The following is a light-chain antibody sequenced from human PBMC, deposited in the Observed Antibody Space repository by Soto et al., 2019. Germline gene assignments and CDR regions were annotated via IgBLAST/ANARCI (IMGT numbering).Light chain of an antibody. Sequence: DIQLTQSPSFLSPSIGESVTITCRASQVISTSLAWYQVKPGKAPKLLIYAASTLESGVPSRFSATVSGTECSLTITSLQPEDVATYYCQQLFDSPITLGQGTRLEI. V-gene: IGKV1-9*01. CDR2: AAS. J-gene: IGKJ5*01. CDR1: QVISTS. CDR3: QQLFDSPIT.